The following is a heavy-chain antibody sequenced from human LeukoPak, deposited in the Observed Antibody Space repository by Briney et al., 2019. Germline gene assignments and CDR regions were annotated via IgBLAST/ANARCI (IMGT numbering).Heavy chain of an antibody. J-gene: IGHJ4*02. CDR2: INPNSGGT. Sequence: ASVKVSCKASGYTFTGYYMHWVRQAPGQGLEWMGRINPNSGGTNYAQKFQGRVTMTRDTSISTAYMELSRLRSDDTAVYYCARVPRAGFRFDYWGQGTLVTVSS. CDR1: GYTFTGYY. D-gene: IGHD6-13*01. CDR3: ARVPRAGFRFDY. V-gene: IGHV1-2*06.